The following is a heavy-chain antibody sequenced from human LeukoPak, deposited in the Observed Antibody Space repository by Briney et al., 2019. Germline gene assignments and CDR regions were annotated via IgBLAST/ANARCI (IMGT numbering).Heavy chain of an antibody. D-gene: IGHD3-10*01. CDR1: GGSFSGYY. J-gene: IGHJ5*02. Sequence: SETLSLTCAVYGGSFSGYYWSWIRQPPGKGLEWIGEINHSGSTNYNPSLKSRVTISVHTSKNQFSLKLSSVTAADTAVYYCARARFGELLGRFDPWGQGTLVTVSS. CDR2: INHSGST. V-gene: IGHV4-34*01. CDR3: ARARFGELLGRFDP.